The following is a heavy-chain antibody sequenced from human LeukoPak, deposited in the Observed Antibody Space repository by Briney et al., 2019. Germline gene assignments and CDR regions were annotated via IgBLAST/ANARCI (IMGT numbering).Heavy chain of an antibody. V-gene: IGHV1-69*13. Sequence: GDSVKVSCKDSGGTFSSYAISWVRQAPGQGLEWMGGIIPIFGTANYAQKFQGRVTITADESTSTAYMELSSLRSEDTAVYYCASDTAMVDYYYYYGMDVWGQGTTVTVSS. CDR1: GGTFSSYA. CDR2: IIPIFGTA. D-gene: IGHD5-18*01. CDR3: ASDTAMVDYYYYYGMDV. J-gene: IGHJ6*02.